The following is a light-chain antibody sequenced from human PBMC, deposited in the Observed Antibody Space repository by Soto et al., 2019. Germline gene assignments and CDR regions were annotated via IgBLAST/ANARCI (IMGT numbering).Light chain of an antibody. Sequence: EIVLTQSPGTLSLSPGERATLSCRASQSVSSSYLAWYQQKPGQAPRLLIYGASSRATGIHDRFNGSGSGTDFPLTNNRLEHEDAAVYYCQQDGSSPYTFGQGTMLEIK. CDR1: QSVSSSY. CDR2: GAS. V-gene: IGKV3-20*01. J-gene: IGKJ2*01. CDR3: QQDGSSPYT.